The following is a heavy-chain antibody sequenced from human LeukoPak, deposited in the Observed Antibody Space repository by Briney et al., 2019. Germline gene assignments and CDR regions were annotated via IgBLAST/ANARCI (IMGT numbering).Heavy chain of an antibody. J-gene: IGHJ3*02. Sequence: GGSLRLSCAASGVAFDSHGMHWVRQAPGKGLEWVAVIWYDGSNKYYADSVKGRFTISRDNSKNTLYLQMNSLRAEDTAVYYCARNQDYGVYNSVGAFDIWGQGTMVTVSS. CDR1: GVAFDSHG. CDR2: IWYDGSNK. CDR3: ARNQDYGVYNSVGAFDI. V-gene: IGHV3-33*01. D-gene: IGHD4-17*01.